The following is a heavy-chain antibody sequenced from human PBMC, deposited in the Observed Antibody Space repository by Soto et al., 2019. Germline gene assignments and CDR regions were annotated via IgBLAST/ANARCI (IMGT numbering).Heavy chain of an antibody. V-gene: IGHV1-3*01. CDR2: INAGNGNT. J-gene: IGHJ5*02. CDR1: GYTFASYD. Sequence: GASVKISCKASGYTFASYDIPWVRQARGERLEWMGWINAGNGNTKYSQKFQGRVTITRDTSASTAYIELSSLRSEDTAVYYWARGGQGGRNWYYPWGQGTRFTVSS. D-gene: IGHD1-26*01. CDR3: ARGGQGGRNWYYP.